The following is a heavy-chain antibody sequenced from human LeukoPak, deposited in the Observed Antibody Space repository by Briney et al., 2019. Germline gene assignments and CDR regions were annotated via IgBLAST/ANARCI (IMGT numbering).Heavy chain of an antibody. CDR1: GYTFTGYY. V-gene: IGHV1-2*02. CDR2: INPNSGGT. J-gene: IGHJ4*02. D-gene: IGHD3-22*01. Sequence: ASVKVSCKASGYTFTGYYMHWVRQAPGQGLEWMGWINPNSGGTNYAQKFQGRVTMTRDTSISTAYMELSRLRSDDTAVYYCARDPGDSSGYYNYYFDYWGQGTLVTVSS. CDR3: ARDPGDSSGYYNYYFDY.